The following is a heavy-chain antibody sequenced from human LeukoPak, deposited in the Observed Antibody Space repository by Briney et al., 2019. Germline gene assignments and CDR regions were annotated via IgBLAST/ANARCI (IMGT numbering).Heavy chain of an antibody. V-gene: IGHV4-59*08. J-gene: IGHJ4*01. CDR2: TDYRGST. CDR1: SGSIRTYY. D-gene: IGHD3-22*01. Sequence: PSHTLALICSFSSGSIRTYYWIWIRQPPAKGLEWIGVTDYRGSTNFSPSLKRRVTISVDTYKNQFSLKLSSVTAADTAVYYCARRYYYDSHHDYWGHETLVTVSS. CDR3: ARRYYYDSHHDY.